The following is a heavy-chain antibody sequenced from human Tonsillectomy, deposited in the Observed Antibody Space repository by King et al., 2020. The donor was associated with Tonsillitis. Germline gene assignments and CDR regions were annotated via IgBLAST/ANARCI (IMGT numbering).Heavy chain of an antibody. CDR2: ISGSGGST. V-gene: IGHV3-23*04. Sequence: VQLVESGGGLVQPGGSLRLSCAASGFTFSSYAMSWVRQAPGKGLEWVSAISGSGGSTYYADSVKGRFTISRDNSKNTLYLQMNSLRAEDTAVYYCAKDRGWWELPLRDAFDIWGQGTMVTVSS. CDR1: GFTFSSYA. D-gene: IGHD1-26*01. J-gene: IGHJ3*02. CDR3: AKDRGWWELPLRDAFDI.